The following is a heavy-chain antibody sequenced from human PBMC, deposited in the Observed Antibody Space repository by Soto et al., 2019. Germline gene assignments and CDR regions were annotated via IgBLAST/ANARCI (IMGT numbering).Heavy chain of an antibody. V-gene: IGHV2-5*02. CDR2: IYWDDDK. D-gene: IGHD4-17*01. J-gene: IGHJ6*02. CDR3: ALPTVRAYYYGMDV. Sequence: SGPRGEPTHTLTLTCPFSGFSLSTSGVGVGWIRQPPGKALEWLALIYWDDDKRYSPSLKSRLTITKDTSKNQVVLTMTNMDPVDTATYYCALPTVRAYYYGMDVWGQGTTVTVSS. CDR1: GFSLSTSGVG.